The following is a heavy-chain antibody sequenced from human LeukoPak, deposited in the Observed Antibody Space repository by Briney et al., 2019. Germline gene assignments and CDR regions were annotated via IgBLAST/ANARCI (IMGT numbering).Heavy chain of an antibody. Sequence: SQTLSLTCTVSGGSISSGSYYWSWIRQPAGKGLECIGRIYTSGGTNYNPSLKSRVTISVDTSKNQFSLKLSSVTAADTAVYYCARDLSGWYSAWFDPWGPGTLVTVSS. CDR1: GGSISSGSYY. D-gene: IGHD6-19*01. CDR2: IYTSGGT. V-gene: IGHV4-61*02. CDR3: ARDLSGWYSAWFDP. J-gene: IGHJ5*02.